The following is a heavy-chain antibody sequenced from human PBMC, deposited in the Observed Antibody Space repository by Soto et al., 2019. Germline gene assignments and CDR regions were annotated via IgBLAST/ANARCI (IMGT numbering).Heavy chain of an antibody. CDR1: GFTFSSYS. D-gene: IGHD6-13*01. V-gene: IGHV3-21*01. CDR3: ARVLIAAAGTSDY. CDR2: ISSSSSYI. J-gene: IGHJ4*02. Sequence: GGSLRLSCAASGFTFSSYSMNWVRQAPGKGLEWVSSISSSSSYIYYADSVKGRFTISRDNAKNSLYLQMNSLRAEDTAVYYCARVLIAAAGTSDYWGQGTLVTVSS.